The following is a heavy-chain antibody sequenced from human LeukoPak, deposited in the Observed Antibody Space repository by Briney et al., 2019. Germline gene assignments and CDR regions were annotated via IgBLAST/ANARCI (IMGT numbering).Heavy chain of an antibody. CDR3: AKDLRGIAAAGAFDI. J-gene: IGHJ3*02. CDR2: SGGSGDNT. D-gene: IGHD6-13*01. V-gene: IGHV3-23*01. Sequence: GGSLRLSCAASGFSFSSYAMSWVRQAPGKGLEWISTSGGSGDNTYFADSVKGRFTISRDNSKNTLYLQMNSLRAEDTAVYYCAKDLRGIAAAGAFDIWGQGTMVTVSS. CDR1: GFSFSSYA.